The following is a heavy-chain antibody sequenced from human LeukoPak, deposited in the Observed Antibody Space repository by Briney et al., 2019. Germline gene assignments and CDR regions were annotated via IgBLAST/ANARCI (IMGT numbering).Heavy chain of an antibody. J-gene: IGHJ4*02. CDR3: AKVVVNLAFDY. D-gene: IGHD3-22*01. Sequence: PSETLSLTCTVSGGSISSYYWGWIRQPPGKGLEWIGSIYYSGSTYYNPSLKSRVTISVDTSKNQFSLKLSSVTAADTAVYYCAKVVVNLAFDYWGQGTLVTVSS. CDR1: GGSISSYY. CDR2: IYYSGST. V-gene: IGHV4-39*07.